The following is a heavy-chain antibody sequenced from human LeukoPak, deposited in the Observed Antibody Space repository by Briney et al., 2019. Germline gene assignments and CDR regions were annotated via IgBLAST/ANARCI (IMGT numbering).Heavy chain of an antibody. D-gene: IGHD2-2*01. V-gene: IGHV1-2*02. J-gene: IGHJ4*02. CDR2: FNPNSGGT. CDR1: GYTLTDYY. Sequence: SVNVSCKASGYTLTDYYVHWVRLAPGQGLEWMGWFNPNSGGTNYAQKFQGRVTMTRDTSISTAYMELSRLTSDDTGVYYCARGYAYFDYWGQGTLAPVSS. CDR3: ARGYAYFDY.